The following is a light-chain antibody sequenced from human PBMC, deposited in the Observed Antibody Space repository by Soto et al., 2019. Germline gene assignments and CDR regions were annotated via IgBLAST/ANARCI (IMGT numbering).Light chain of an antibody. CDR1: NSNIGNNY. CDR2: DNN. Sequence: QSVLAQPPSVSAAPGPEVTISCSGSNSNIGNNYVSWYQQLPGTAPKLLIYDNNKRPSGIPDRFSGSKSGTSATLGITGLQTGDEADYYCGTWDSSLSVVVFGGGTKGTV. V-gene: IGLV1-51*01. CDR3: GTWDSSLSVVV. J-gene: IGLJ2*01.